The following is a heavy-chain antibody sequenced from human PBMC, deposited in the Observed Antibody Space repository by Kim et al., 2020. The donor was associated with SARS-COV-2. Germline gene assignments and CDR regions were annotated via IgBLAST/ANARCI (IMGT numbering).Heavy chain of an antibody. CDR1: GGSISSYS. Sequence: PSETLSLTCTVSGGSISSYSWSWIRQPPGKGLEWIGYIYYSGRNNYNPSLKSRVTISVDTSKNRFSLKLSSVTAADTAVYYCARDFTYYDRSGYDIRWFD. CDR3: ARDFTYYDRSGYDIRWFD. CDR2: IYYSGRN. J-gene: IGHJ5*02. D-gene: IGHD3-22*01. V-gene: IGHV4-59*13.